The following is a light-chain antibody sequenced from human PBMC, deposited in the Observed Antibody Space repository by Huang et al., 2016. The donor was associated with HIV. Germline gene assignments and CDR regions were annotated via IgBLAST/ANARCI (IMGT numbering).Light chain of an antibody. V-gene: IGKV3-15*01. CDR3: QQYNNWPPIT. Sequence: EIVMTQSPVTLSVSPGERATLSCRASQSVSSTLAWYQQKPGQAPRLLIYGASHRATGVPARFSGSGSGTEFTLTISSLQSEDFALYYCQQYNNWPPITFGQGTRLEIK. J-gene: IGKJ5*01. CDR2: GAS. CDR1: QSVSST.